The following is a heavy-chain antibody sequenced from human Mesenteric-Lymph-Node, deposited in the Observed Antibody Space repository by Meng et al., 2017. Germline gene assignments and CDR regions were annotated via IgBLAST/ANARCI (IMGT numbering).Heavy chain of an antibody. CDR2: ISSSSSYI. CDR1: GFTFSSYE. CDR3: ARDAAAGHFDY. J-gene: IGHJ4*02. D-gene: IGHD6-13*01. Sequence: GESLKISCTVSGFTFSSYEVNWVRQAPGKGLEWVSSISSSSSYIYYADSVKGRFTISRDNAKNSLYLQMNSLRAEDTAVYYCARDAAAGHFDYWGQGTLVTVSS. V-gene: IGHV3-21*01.